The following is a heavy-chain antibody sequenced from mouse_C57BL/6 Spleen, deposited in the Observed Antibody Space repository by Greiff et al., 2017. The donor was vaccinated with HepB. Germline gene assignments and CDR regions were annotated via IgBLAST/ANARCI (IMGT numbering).Heavy chain of an antibody. V-gene: IGHV5-4*01. Sequence: EVQRVESGGGLVKPGGSLKLSCAASGFTFSSYAMSWVRQTPEKRLEWVATISDGGSYTYYPDNVKGRFTISRDNAKNNLYLQMSHLKSEDTAMYYCARREALFDYWGQGTTLTVSS. CDR2: ISDGGSYT. J-gene: IGHJ2*01. CDR1: GFTFSSYA. CDR3: ARREALFDY.